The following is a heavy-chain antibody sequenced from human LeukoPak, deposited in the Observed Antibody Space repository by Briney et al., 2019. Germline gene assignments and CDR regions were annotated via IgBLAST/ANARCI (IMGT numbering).Heavy chain of an antibody. CDR2: IKQDVREK. CDR3: ALGVGSYYYDSSGYPFDY. D-gene: IGHD3-22*01. Sequence: GGSLRLSCAAPGFTFSRDWMSWVRQAPGKGLEWVANIKQDVREKYYVDSVKGRFTISRDNAKNSLYLQMNSLRAEDTAVYYCALGVGSYYYDSSGYPFDYWGQGTLVTVSS. V-gene: IGHV3-7*01. CDR1: GFTFSRDW. J-gene: IGHJ4*02.